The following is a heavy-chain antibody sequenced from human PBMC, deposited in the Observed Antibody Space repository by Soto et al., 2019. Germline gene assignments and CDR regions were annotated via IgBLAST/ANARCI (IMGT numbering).Heavy chain of an antibody. D-gene: IGHD4-17*01. CDR3: TTDYGGNGDY. Sequence: SVSNAWMNWVRQAPGKGLAWVGRIKSKTDGGTTDYAAPVKGRFTISRDDSKNTLYLQMNSLKTEDTAVYYCTTDYGGNGDYWGQGTLVTVSS. J-gene: IGHJ4*02. CDR1: SVSNAW. CDR2: IKSKTDGGTT. V-gene: IGHV3-15*07.